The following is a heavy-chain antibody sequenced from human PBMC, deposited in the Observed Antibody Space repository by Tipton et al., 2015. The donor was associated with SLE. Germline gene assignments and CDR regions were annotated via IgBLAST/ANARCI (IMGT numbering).Heavy chain of an antibody. Sequence: TLSLTCTVPGGSISSSSYYWGWIRQPPGKGLEWIGSIYYSGSTYYNPSLKSRVTISVDTTKNQFSLKLSSVTAADTAVYYCARSGGNYYDSSGYYVDAFDIWGQGTMVTVSS. CDR2: IYYSGST. V-gene: IGHV4-39*07. CDR1: GGSISSSSYY. D-gene: IGHD3-22*01. CDR3: ARSGGNYYDSSGYYVDAFDI. J-gene: IGHJ3*02.